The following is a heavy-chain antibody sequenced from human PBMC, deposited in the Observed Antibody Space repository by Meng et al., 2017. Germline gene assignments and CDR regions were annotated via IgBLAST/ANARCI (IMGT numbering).Heavy chain of an antibody. CDR1: GYTFTSYG. CDR3: ARDLKRDHHLGEGGY. V-gene: IGHV1-18*01. CDR2: ISAYNGNT. D-gene: IGHD3-16*01. Sequence: LGQSGAEVKKPGASMKDSCKASGYTFTSYGISRVRQAPGQGLGWMGWISAYNGNTNYAQKLQGRVTMTTDTSTSTAYMELRSLRSDDTAVYYCARDLKRDHHLGEGGYWGQGTLVTVSS. J-gene: IGHJ4*02.